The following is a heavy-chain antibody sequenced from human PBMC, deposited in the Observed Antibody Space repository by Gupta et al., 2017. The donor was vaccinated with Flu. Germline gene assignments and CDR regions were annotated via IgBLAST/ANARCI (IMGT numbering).Heavy chain of an antibody. CDR3: ARANSFYYTGWYFIDH. CDR1: GYSIANGYS. Sequence: QVQLQESGPGMVKPSETLSLTCGVSGYSIANGYSWGWIRQPPGKGLEWIGSVFHTGSTITNPSLDSRLAMSVDTSRNQFSLNLRSVTAADTAVYYCARANSFYYTGWYFIDHWGQGTLVTVSS. V-gene: IGHV4-38-2*01. CDR2: VFHTGST. J-gene: IGHJ4*02. D-gene: IGHD6-19*01.